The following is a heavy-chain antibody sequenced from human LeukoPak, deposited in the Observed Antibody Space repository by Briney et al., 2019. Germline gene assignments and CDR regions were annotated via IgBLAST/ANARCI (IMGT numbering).Heavy chain of an antibody. J-gene: IGHJ4*02. CDR1: GGSISSYY. D-gene: IGHD6-19*01. CDR2: IYYSGST. CDR3: ASIIAVAGSGYYFDY. V-gene: IGHV4-59*08. Sequence: SETLSLTCTVSGGSISSYYWSWIRQPPGKGLEWIGHIYYSGSTNYNPSLKSRVTIPVDTSKNQFSLKLSSVTAADTAVYYCASIIAVAGSGYYFDYWGQGTLVTVSS.